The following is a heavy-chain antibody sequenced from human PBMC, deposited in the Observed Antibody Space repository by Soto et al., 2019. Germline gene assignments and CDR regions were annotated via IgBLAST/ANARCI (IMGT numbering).Heavy chain of an antibody. D-gene: IGHD4-17*01. CDR1: GFTFDDYA. CDR2: ISWNSGSI. J-gene: IGHJ3*02. Sequence: GGSLRLCCAASGFTFDDYAMHWVRQAPGKGLEGGSGISWNSGSIGYADSVKGRFTSSRDNAKNSLYLQMNSLRAEDTALYYFTTLGRDYGDRAPTFDIWGKGNIVTV. CDR3: TTLGRDYGDRAPTFDI. V-gene: IGHV3-9*01.